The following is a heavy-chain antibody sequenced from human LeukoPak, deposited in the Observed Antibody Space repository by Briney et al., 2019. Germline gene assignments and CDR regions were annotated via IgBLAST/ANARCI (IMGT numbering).Heavy chain of an antibody. J-gene: IGHJ4*02. CDR3: ARGSSARFLANFDY. Sequence: SETLSLTCTVSGGSISSYYWSWIRQPPGKGLEWIGYIYYSGSTNYNPSLKSRVTISVDTSKNQFSLKLSSATAADTAVYYCARGSSARFLANFDYWGQGTLVTVSS. D-gene: IGHD3-3*01. CDR1: GGSISSYY. CDR2: IYYSGST. V-gene: IGHV4-59*08.